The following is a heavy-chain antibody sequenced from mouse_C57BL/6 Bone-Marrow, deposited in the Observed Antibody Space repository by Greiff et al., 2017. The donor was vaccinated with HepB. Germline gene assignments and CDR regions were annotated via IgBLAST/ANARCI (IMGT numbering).Heavy chain of an antibody. V-gene: IGHV1-81*01. CDR1: GYTFTSYG. J-gene: IGHJ3*01. CDR3: ALPVYYAYDYWFAY. CDR2: IYPRSGNT. D-gene: IGHD2-2*01. Sequence: QVQLKESGAELARPGASVKLSCKASGYTFTSYGISWVKQRTGQGLEWIGEIYPRSGNTYYNEKFKGKATLTADKSSSTAYMELRSLTSEDSAVYFCALPVYYAYDYWFAYWGQGTLVTVSA.